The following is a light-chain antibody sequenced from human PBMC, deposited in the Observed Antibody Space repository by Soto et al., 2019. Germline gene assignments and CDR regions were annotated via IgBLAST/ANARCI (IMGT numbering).Light chain of an antibody. CDR1: SSDIGAYNF. CDR3: TSWTTSTTMI. Sequence: QPALTQPASVSGSPGQSITISCTGTSSDIGAYNFVSWYQQHPGKAPKLMLYDVNIQPSGVSNRFSGSKSGNTASLTISGLQAEDEADYYCTSWTTSTTMIFGGGTKVTVL. CDR2: DVN. J-gene: IGLJ2*01. V-gene: IGLV2-14*03.